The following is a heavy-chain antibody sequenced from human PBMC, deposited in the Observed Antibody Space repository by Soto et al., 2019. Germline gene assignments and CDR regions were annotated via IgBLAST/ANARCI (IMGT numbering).Heavy chain of an antibody. CDR2: INAGNGNT. CDR1: GYTFTSYA. D-gene: IGHD3-16*01. CDR3: ARDTKYVGIDY. Sequence: QVQLVQSGAEEKKPGASVKVSCKASGYTFTSYAMHWVRQAPGQRLEWKGWINAGNGNTKYSQKFQGRVTITRDTSASTAYMELSSLRSEDTAVYYCARDTKYVGIDYWGQGTLVTVSS. V-gene: IGHV1-3*05. J-gene: IGHJ4*02.